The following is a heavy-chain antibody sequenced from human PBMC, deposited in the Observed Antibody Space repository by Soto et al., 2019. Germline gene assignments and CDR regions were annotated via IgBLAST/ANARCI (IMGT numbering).Heavy chain of an antibody. V-gene: IGHV1-2*04. D-gene: IGHD3-22*01. CDR1: GYTFTGYY. J-gene: IGHJ6*02. Sequence: ASVKVSCKAAGYTFTGYYMHWGRQAPGRGLEWMEWINPNSGGTNYAQKFQGWVTMTRDTSNSTAYMELSRLRSDDTAVYYCGAATYYYDSRVAYGMDVWGQGTTVTVSS. CDR2: INPNSGGT. CDR3: GAATYYYDSRVAYGMDV.